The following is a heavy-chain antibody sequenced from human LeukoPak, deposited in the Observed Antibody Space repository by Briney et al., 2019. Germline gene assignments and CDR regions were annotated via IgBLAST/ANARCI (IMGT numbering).Heavy chain of an antibody. CDR2: IYYSGGT. V-gene: IGHV4-59*01. Sequence: PSETLSLTCTVSGGSISSYYWSWIRQPPGKGLEWIGYIYYSGGTNYNPSLKSRVIISIDTSKNQFSLKLSSVTAADTAVYYCARVSGSYPYYFDYWGQGTLVTVSS. D-gene: IGHD1-26*01. CDR3: ARVSGSYPYYFDY. J-gene: IGHJ4*02. CDR1: GGSISSYY.